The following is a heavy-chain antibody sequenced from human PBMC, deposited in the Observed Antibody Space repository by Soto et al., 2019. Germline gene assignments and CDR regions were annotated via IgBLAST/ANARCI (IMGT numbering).Heavy chain of an antibody. CDR1: GGSFSGYY. D-gene: IGHD4-4*01. Sequence: QVQLQQWGAGLLKPSETLSLTCAVYGGSFSGYYWRWIRQPPGKGLEWIGEINHSGSTNYNPSLKRRVTISVDTSKNRFSLKLSSVTAADTAVYYCARVGDDYSNCALDPWGQGTLVTVSS. CDR3: ARVGDDYSNCALDP. CDR2: INHSGST. V-gene: IGHV4-34*01. J-gene: IGHJ5*02.